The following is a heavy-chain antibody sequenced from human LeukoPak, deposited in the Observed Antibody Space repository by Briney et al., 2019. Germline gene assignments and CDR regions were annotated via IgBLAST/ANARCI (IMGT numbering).Heavy chain of an antibody. J-gene: IGHJ4*02. D-gene: IGHD2-2*02. Sequence: PSETLSLTCTVSGGSISSSSYYWGWIRQPAGKGLEWIGRIYTSGSTNYNPSLKSRVTISVDTSKNQFSLKLTSVTAADTAVYYCARGILGYCSGTSCYIFDFWGQGTLVTVSS. CDR2: IYTSGST. CDR3: ARGILGYCSGTSCYIFDF. V-gene: IGHV4-61*02. CDR1: GGSISSSSYY.